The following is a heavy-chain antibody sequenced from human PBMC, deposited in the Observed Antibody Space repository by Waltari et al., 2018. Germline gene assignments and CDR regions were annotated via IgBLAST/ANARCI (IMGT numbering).Heavy chain of an antibody. Sequence: QLELQESGPGLVKPSETLSLTCSVSGGSIRRSGYYWVWIRQPPGKGLEWIGSIYYSGTTNSTPSLTSRVTISVDTSKNQFSLKLTSVTAADTAMYFCARQSYYDESGHDWGQGTLVTVSS. D-gene: IGHD3-22*01. V-gene: IGHV4-39*01. CDR3: ARQSYYDESGHD. CDR2: IYYSGTT. CDR1: GGSIRRSGYY. J-gene: IGHJ4*02.